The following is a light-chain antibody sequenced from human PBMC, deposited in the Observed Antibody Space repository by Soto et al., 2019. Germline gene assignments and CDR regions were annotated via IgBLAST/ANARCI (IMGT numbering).Light chain of an antibody. CDR2: EVS. Sequence: QSALTQPPSASGSPGQSVTISCTGTSSDVGGYNYVSWYQQHPAKAPKLMIYEVSKRPSGVPDLFSGSKSGNTASLTVSGLQAEDEADYFCTSYAGSNNYVVFGGGTKLTVL. J-gene: IGLJ2*01. CDR3: TSYAGSNNYVV. CDR1: SSDVGGYNY. V-gene: IGLV2-8*01.